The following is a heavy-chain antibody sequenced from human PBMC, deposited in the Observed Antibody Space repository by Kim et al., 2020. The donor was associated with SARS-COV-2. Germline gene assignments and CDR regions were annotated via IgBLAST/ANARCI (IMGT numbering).Heavy chain of an antibody. V-gene: IGHV3-23*01. Sequence: GGSLRLSCAASGFTFSSYAMSWVRQAPGKGLEWVSAISGSGGSTYYADSVKGRFTISRDNSKNTLYLQMNSLRAEDTAVYYCATDPAEYSSGWSPRNWFDPWGQGTLVTVSS. CDR1: GFTFSSYA. D-gene: IGHD6-19*01. J-gene: IGHJ5*02. CDR3: ATDPAEYSSGWSPRNWFDP. CDR2: ISGSGGST.